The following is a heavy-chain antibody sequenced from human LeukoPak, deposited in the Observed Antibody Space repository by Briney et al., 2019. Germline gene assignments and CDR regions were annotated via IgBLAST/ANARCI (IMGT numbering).Heavy chain of an antibody. CDR2: INPNGAGT. V-gene: IGHV1-46*01. CDR3: AREIAAAGQKAFDY. J-gene: IGHJ4*02. D-gene: IGHD6-13*01. Sequence: ASVKVSCKAPGYTFITYYIHWVRQAPGQGLEWMGLINPNGAGTIYAQKFQGRATMTRDTSTRTFYMEVSSLRSEDTAVYFCAREIAAAGQKAFDYWGQGTLVTVSS. CDR1: GYTFITYY.